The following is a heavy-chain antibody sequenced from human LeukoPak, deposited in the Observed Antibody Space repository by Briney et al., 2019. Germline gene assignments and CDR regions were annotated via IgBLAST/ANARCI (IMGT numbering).Heavy chain of an antibody. V-gene: IGHV3-53*01. J-gene: IGHJ4*02. CDR3: ATSSSWYGRPFDY. Sequence: SGGSLRLSCAASGFTVSSNYMSWVRQAPGKGLEWVSVIYSGGSTYYADSVKGRFTISRDNSKNTLYLQMNSLRAEDTAVYYCATSSSWYGRPFDYWGQGTLVTVSS. CDR1: GFTVSSNY. D-gene: IGHD6-13*01. CDR2: IYSGGST.